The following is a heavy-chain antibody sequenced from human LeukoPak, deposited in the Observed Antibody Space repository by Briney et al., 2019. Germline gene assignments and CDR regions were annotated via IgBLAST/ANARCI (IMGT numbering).Heavy chain of an antibody. CDR3: VRENARSVPTAVSPLDD. V-gene: IGHV4-61*02. CDR2: IYTSGRT. CDR1: GGATGSGPYY. Sequence: SQTLSLTCTVSGGATGSGPYYWSWIRQPAGKGLEWIGRIYTSGRTDYSPSLKSRVTISADTSKNHFSLKLSSVTAADAAVYYCVRENARSVPTAVSPLDDWGQGTLVTVSS. J-gene: IGHJ4*02. D-gene: IGHD2-2*01.